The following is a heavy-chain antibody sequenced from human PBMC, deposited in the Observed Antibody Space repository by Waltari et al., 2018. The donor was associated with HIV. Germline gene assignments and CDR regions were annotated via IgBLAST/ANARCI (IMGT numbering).Heavy chain of an antibody. Sequence: QVQVVQSGAEVKKPGASVKVSCKASGYTFTNSAMHWVRQAPGQRLEWMGWVNAGNGNTKYSQKFQGRVTFTRDTSASTAYMELSSLRSEDTAVYYCAREERQTAYYGMDVWGQGTTVTVSS. CDR1: GYTFTNSA. V-gene: IGHV1-3*01. CDR3: AREERQTAYYGMDV. D-gene: IGHD6-25*01. CDR2: VNAGNGNT. J-gene: IGHJ6*02.